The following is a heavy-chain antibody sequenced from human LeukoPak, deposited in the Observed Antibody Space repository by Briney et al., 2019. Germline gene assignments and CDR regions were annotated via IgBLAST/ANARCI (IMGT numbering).Heavy chain of an antibody. CDR1: GFTLIKSA. V-gene: IGHV1-58*01. Sequence: GASVKVSCKASGFTLIKSAVQWVRQARGQRLEWVGWIIVGSGQTRYAQKFQERVTITRDMSTSTAFLELSSLRSEDSVVYYCAAGDTLVRGVIIPFAPWGQGTLVTVSS. D-gene: IGHD3-10*01. J-gene: IGHJ5*02. CDR2: IIVGSGQT. CDR3: AAGDTLVRGVIIPFAP.